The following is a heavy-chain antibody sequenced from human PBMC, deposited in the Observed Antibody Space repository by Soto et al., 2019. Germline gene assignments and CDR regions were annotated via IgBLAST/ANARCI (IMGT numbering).Heavy chain of an antibody. Sequence: GGSLRLSCAASGFTFSNAWMNWVRQAPGKGLEWVGRIKSKTDGGTTDYAAPVKGRFTISRDDSKNTLYLQMNSLKTEDTAVYYCTTASPTVTTGGEVLDYYYGMDVWGQGTTVTVSS. V-gene: IGHV3-15*07. CDR2: IKSKTDGGTT. J-gene: IGHJ6*02. CDR1: GFTFSNAW. CDR3: TTASPTVTTGGEVLDYYYGMDV. D-gene: IGHD4-17*01.